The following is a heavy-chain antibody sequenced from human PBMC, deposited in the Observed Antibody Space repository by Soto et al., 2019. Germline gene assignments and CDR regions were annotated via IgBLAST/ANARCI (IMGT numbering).Heavy chain of an antibody. CDR3: ARQPTTGDTDLWFDP. CDR2: IFYSGST. Sequence: SETLALTCSVSGGSISTSRSYWAWIRQPPGKGLEWLANIFYSGSTFYNPSLASRVSVSVDTSKNEFSLKLRSVTAADTAVYYCARQPTTGDTDLWFDPWGQGTLVTVSS. D-gene: IGHD2-21*01. J-gene: IGHJ5*02. CDR1: GGSISTSRSY. V-gene: IGHV4-39*01.